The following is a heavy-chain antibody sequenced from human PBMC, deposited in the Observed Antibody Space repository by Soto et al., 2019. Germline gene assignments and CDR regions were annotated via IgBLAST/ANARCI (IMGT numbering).Heavy chain of an antibody. V-gene: IGHV3-15*01. CDR3: STNFYSDYGMDV. J-gene: IGHJ6*02. Sequence: GSLSLSCAASGITFSKAWMNWVRQSPGKGLEWVGRIKSKSDGGTTDYAAPVKGRFTISRDDSKNTLCLQMNSLKTEDTAVYNCSTNFYSDYGMDVWGQGTTVTVSS. D-gene: IGHD4-4*01. CDR1: GITFSKAW. CDR2: IKSKSDGGTT.